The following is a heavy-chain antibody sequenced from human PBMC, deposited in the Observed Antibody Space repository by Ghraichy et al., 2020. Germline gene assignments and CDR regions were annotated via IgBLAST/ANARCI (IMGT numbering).Heavy chain of an antibody. CDR1: GFSLSASGMR. CDR2: IDWDDDK. Sequence: QTLSLTCTFSGFSLSASGMRVSWIRQPPGKALEWLARIDWDDDKFYSTSLKTRLTISKDTSKNQVVLTMTNIDPVDTATYYCARIFPQGPSSGWSPYFDYWGQGTLVTVSS. J-gene: IGHJ4*02. V-gene: IGHV2-70*04. CDR3: ARIFPQGPSSGWSPYFDY. D-gene: IGHD6-19*01.